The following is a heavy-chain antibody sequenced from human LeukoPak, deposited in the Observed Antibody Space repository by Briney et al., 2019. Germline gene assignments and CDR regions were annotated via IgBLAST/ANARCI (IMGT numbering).Heavy chain of an antibody. V-gene: IGHV4-59*12. CDR1: GGSISSYY. D-gene: IGHD2-2*01. Sequence: NASETLSLTCTVSGGSISSYYWSWIRQPPGKGLEWIGYIYYSGSTNYNPSLKSRVTISVDTSKNQFSLRLNSVTAADTAVYYCASILRSSTSATTKAADNWGQGTLATVSS. J-gene: IGHJ4*02. CDR3: ASILRSSTSATTKAADN. CDR2: IYYSGST.